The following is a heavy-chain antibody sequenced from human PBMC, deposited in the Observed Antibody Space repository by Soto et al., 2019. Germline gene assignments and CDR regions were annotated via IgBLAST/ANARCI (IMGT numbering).Heavy chain of an antibody. J-gene: IGHJ5*02. V-gene: IGHV1-18*01. CDR3: ARDPEIVVVPAATSNWFDP. Sequence: ASVKVSCKASGYTFTSYGISWVRQAPGQGLEWMGWISAYNGNTNYAQKLQGRVTMTTDKSTSTAYMELRSLRSDDTAVYYCARDPEIVVVPAATSNWFDPWGQGTLVTVSS. D-gene: IGHD2-2*01. CDR2: ISAYNGNT. CDR1: GYTFTSYG.